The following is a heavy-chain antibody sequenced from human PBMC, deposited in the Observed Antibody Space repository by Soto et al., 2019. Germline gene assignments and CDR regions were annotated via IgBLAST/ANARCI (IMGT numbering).Heavy chain of an antibody. J-gene: IGHJ6*02. CDR2: ISSSSSYI. D-gene: IGHD3-3*01. V-gene: IGHV3-21*01. CDR3: ASPTPYDFWSGYYRGYHHYGMDV. Sequence: GGSLRLSCGASGVTLSRYSMNWGRQAPGKGLEWVSSISSSSSYIYYADSVKGRFTISRDNAKNSLYLQMNSLRAEDTAVYYCASPTPYDFWSGYYRGYHHYGMDVSGRGTTVTVSS. CDR1: GVTLSRYS.